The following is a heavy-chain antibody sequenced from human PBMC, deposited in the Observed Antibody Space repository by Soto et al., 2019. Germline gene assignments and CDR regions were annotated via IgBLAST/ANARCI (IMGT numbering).Heavy chain of an antibody. CDR3: ARGGLTYGSGTYGMEV. Sequence: GASVKVSCKASGYTFTSYDINWVRQATGQGLEWMGWMNPNSGNTGYAQKFQGRVTMTRNTSISTAYMELSSLRSEDTAVYYCARGGLTYGSGTYGMEVWGQGTTVTVSS. V-gene: IGHV1-8*01. CDR1: GYTFTSYD. CDR2: MNPNSGNT. D-gene: IGHD3-10*01. J-gene: IGHJ6*02.